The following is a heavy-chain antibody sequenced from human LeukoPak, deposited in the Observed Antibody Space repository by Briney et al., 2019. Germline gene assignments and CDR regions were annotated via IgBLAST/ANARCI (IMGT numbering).Heavy chain of an antibody. CDR2: IYYSGST. J-gene: IGHJ2*01. Sequence: SSETLSLTCTVSGGSISNYYWSWVRQPPGKGLEWIGYIYYSGSTTYNPSLKNRVTISVDTSKNQFSLKLSSVTAADTAVYYCAPRPYLDLWGRGTLVTVSS. V-gene: IGHV4-59*08. CDR1: GGSISNYY. CDR3: APRPYLDL.